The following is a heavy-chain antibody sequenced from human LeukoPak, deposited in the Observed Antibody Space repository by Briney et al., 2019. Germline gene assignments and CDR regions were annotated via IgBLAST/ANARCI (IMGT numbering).Heavy chain of an antibody. Sequence: PGRSLRLSCAASGFTFSSYVMHWVRQAPGKGLECVAVISYDGSNKYYADSVKGRFTISRDNSKNTLYLQMHSLRAEDTAVYYCARVTGYVMEDYFDYWGQGTLVTVSS. CDR1: GFTFSSYV. CDR3: ARVTGYVMEDYFDY. CDR2: ISYDGSNK. V-gene: IGHV3-30*14. D-gene: IGHD6-13*01. J-gene: IGHJ4*02.